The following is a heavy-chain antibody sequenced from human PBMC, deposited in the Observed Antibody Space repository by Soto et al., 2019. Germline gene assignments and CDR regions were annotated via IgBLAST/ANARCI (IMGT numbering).Heavy chain of an antibody. CDR1: GDSVTGNTAG. CDR3: ASGMLVRGAYHVDV. J-gene: IGHJ6*02. CDR2: TYYRSKWYY. V-gene: IGHV6-1*01. D-gene: IGHD3-10*01. Sequence: PSQTLSLTCVISGDSVTGNTAGWNWIRQSPSRGLEWLGRTYYRSKWYYDYAGSVKGRMTINPDTSRNQFSLQLNSVSPEDTAVYYCASGMLVRGAYHVDVWGQGTKVTGYS.